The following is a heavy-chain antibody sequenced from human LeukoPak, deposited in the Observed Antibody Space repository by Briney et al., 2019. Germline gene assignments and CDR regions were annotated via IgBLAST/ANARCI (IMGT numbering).Heavy chain of an antibody. Sequence: PGRSLRLSCEVSGFTFTRYGMHWVRQAPGKGLEWVAVVWHDGSDNAYADSVKGRFTISRDDTKNMLYLQMNSLRAEDTALHYCARDRTYCSSTSCTRLGMDVWGQGTTVTVSS. J-gene: IGHJ6*02. CDR3: ARDRTYCSSTSCTRLGMDV. V-gene: IGHV3-33*01. CDR2: VWHDGSDN. CDR1: GFTFTRYG. D-gene: IGHD2-2*01.